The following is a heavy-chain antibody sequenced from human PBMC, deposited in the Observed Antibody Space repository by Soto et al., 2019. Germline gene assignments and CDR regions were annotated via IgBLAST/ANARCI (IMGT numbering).Heavy chain of an antibody. J-gene: IGHJ6*02. V-gene: IGHV2-26*01. D-gene: IGHD4-17*01. Sequence: SGPTLVNPTEPLTPTCSVSGFSLTNGRMGVSWIRQPPGKALEWLAHFFSDAERSYSTSMQSRLNMYKDSSGSQVVLTMTNMAPADTATYFCARMDGDYNYYGLDVWGHGIAVTVSS. CDR3: ARMDGDYNYYGLDV. CDR2: FFSDAER. CDR1: GFSLTNGRMG.